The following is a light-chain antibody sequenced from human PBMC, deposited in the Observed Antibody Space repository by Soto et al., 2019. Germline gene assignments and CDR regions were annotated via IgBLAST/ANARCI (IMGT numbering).Light chain of an antibody. J-gene: IGKJ1*01. CDR2: GAS. CDR1: QSITTN. CDR3: QHYNDWPPKRT. V-gene: IGKV3-15*01. Sequence: EVVMTQSPVTLSVSPGERATLSCRASQSITTNLAWYQQKPGQAPRLLLYGASTRATGVPARFSGSGSGTQFTLTISSLQSEDFALYYCQHYNDWPPKRTFGQGTRVDFK.